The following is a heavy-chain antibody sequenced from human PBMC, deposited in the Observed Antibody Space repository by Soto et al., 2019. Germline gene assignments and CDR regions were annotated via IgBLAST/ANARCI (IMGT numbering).Heavy chain of an antibody. CDR2: IYWDDDK. V-gene: IGHV2-5*02. J-gene: IGHJ4*02. CDR3: AHRVHYNSNCYSGYFDY. CDR1: GFSFSTRGVG. D-gene: IGHD2-15*01. Sequence: QITLKESGPTLVKPTQTLTLTCTFSGFSFSTRGVGVGWIRQPPGKALEWLVFIYWDDDKRYSPSLQSRLTITKDNSKNQVVLTMTNKDPVDTATYYCAHRVHYNSNCYSGYFDYWGQGTLVTVSS.